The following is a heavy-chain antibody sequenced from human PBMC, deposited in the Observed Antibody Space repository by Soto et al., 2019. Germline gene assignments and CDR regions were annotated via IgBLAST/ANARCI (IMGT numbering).Heavy chain of an antibody. CDR2: IIPIFGTA. CDR3: ARARGYFDWLLTFDY. J-gene: IGHJ4*02. V-gene: IGHV1-69*13. D-gene: IGHD3-9*01. CDR1: GGTFSSYA. Sequence: SVKVSCKASGGTFSSYAISWVRQAPGQGLEWMGGIIPIFGTANYAQKFQGRVTITADESTSTAYMEMSSLRSEDTAVYYCARARGYFDWLLTFDYWGQGTLVTVSS.